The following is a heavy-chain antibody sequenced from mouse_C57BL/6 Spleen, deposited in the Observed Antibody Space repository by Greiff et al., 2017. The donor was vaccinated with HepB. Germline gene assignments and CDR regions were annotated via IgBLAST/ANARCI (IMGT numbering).Heavy chain of an antibody. CDR1: GFTFCDYG. CDR3: ARNYYYGSSYGYWYFDV. V-gene: IGHV5-17*01. Sequence: DVMLVESGGGLVKPGGSLKLSCAASGFTFCDYGMHWVRQAPEKGLEWVAYISSGSSTIYYADTVKGRFTISRDNAKNTLFLQMTSLRSEDTAMYYCARNYYYGSSYGYWYFDVWGTGTTVTVSS. CDR2: ISSGSSTI. J-gene: IGHJ1*03. D-gene: IGHD1-1*01.